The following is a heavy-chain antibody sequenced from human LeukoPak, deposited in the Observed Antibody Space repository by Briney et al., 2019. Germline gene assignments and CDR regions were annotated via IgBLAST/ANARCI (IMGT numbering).Heavy chain of an antibody. V-gene: IGHV1-2*02. CDR1: GYTFTGYY. J-gene: IGHJ4*02. CDR2: INPNSGGT. Sequence: ASLKVSCKASGYTFTGYYMHWVRQAPGQGLEWMGWINPNSGGTNYAQKFQGRVTMTRDTSISTAYMELSRLRSDDTALYYCARDSGYSYASDYWGQGTLVTVSS. D-gene: IGHD5-18*01. CDR3: ARDSGYSYASDY.